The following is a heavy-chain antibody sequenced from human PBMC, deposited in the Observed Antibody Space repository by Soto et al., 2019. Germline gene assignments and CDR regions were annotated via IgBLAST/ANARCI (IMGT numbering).Heavy chain of an antibody. J-gene: IGHJ4*02. V-gene: IGHV3-30-3*01. CDR3: ARDLGDSDIVATILNY. CDR1: GFTFSSYA. CDR2: ISYDGSNK. Sequence: QVPLVESGGGVVQPGRSLRLSCAASGFTFSSYAMHWVRQAPGKGLEWVAVISYDGSNKYYADSVKGQFTISRDNSKNTLYLQMNSLRAEDTAVYYCARDLGDSDIVATILNYWGQGTLVTVSS. D-gene: IGHD5-12*01.